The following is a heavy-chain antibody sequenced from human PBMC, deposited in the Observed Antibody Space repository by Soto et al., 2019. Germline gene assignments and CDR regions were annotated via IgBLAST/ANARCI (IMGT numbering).Heavy chain of an antibody. CDR1: GGSFSGYY. CDR2: INDRGSI. D-gene: IGHD3-9*01. V-gene: IGHV4-34*01. J-gene: IGHJ2*01. CDR3: ARERQDILTGPPCVWYFDL. Sequence: QVQLQQWGAGPLRPLETLSLTCGVSGGSFSGYYWAWIRQSPGKGLEWIGEINDRGSINYNPSLKSRVSISVDTSKNHYSLNLRSVTAADTAVSYCARERQDILTGPPCVWYFDLWGRGTLVTVSS.